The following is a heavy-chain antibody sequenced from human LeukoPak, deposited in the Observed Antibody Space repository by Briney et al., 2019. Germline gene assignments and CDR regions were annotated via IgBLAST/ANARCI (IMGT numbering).Heavy chain of an antibody. J-gene: IGHJ4*02. CDR1: GFTFSSYA. V-gene: IGHV3-23*01. CDR2: ISGSGGST. Sequence: QTGGSLRLSCAASGFTFSSYAMSWVRQAPGKGLEWVSAISGSGGSTYYADSVKGRFTISRDNSKNTLYLQMNSLRAEDTAVYYCAKDRVEQQSKSYYFDYWGQGTLVTVSS. D-gene: IGHD6-13*01. CDR3: AKDRVEQQSKSYYFDY.